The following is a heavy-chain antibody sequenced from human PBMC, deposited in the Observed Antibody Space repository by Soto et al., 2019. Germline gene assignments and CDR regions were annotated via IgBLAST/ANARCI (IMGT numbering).Heavy chain of an antibody. J-gene: IGHJ6*03. CDR3: ARVPSGDYDFWSGGTYYYYYMDV. CDR1: GGSISSGGYY. V-gene: IGHV4-31*03. CDR2: IYYSGST. D-gene: IGHD3-3*01. Sequence: SETLSLTCTVSGGSISSGGYYWSWIRQHPGKGLEWIGYIYYSGSTYYNPSLKSRVTISVDTSKNQFSLKLSSVTAADTAVYYCARVPSGDYDFWSGGTYYYYYMDVWGKGTTVTVS.